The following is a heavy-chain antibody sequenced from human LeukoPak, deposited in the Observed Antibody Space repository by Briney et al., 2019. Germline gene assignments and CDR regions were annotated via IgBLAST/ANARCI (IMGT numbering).Heavy chain of an antibody. V-gene: IGHV4-4*07. CDR1: GRSISSYY. CDR3: ATLGYCSSTSCYSADY. D-gene: IGHD2-2*03. J-gene: IGHJ4*02. CDR2: IYTSGST. Sequence: KPSETLSLTCTVSGRSISSYYWSWIRQPAGKGLECIGRIYTSGSTNYNPSLKSRVTMSVDTSKNQFSLKLSSVTPADTAVYYCATLGYCSSTSCYSADYWGQGTPVTVSS.